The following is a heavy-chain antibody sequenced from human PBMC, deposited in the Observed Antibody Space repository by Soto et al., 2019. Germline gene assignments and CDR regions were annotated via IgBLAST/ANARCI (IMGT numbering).Heavy chain of an antibody. Sequence: EVQLLESGGCLVQPGGSLSLSCAASGFTFSSYAMKWVRQAPGKGLEWVSLIGESGTPTYYADSVKGRFTISRDNSGNTLFQENYSLKAEDTAVHYCATYIPGVRYYGMDVWGQGTTVTVS. CDR2: IGESGTPT. V-gene: IGHV3-23*01. D-gene: IGHD2-2*01. CDR3: ATYIPGVRYYGMDV. J-gene: IGHJ6*02. CDR1: GFTFSSYA.